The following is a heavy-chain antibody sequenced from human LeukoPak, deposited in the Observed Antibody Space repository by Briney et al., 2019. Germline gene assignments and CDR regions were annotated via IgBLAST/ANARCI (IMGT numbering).Heavy chain of an antibody. D-gene: IGHD4-23*01. Sequence: PSETLSLTCAVYGGSFSDYFWSWIRQPPGKGLEWIGEISHSGSTTYNPSLKSRVTISVDTSKNQFSLKLSSVTAADTAVYYCARDYGGTYWGQGTLVTVSS. V-gene: IGHV4-34*01. CDR1: GGSFSDYF. CDR2: ISHSGST. CDR3: ARDYGGTY. J-gene: IGHJ4*02.